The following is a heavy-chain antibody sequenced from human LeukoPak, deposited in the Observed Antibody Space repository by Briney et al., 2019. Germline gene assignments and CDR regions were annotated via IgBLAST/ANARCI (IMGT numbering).Heavy chain of an antibody. Sequence: SETLSLTCTVSGGSISSYYWSWIRQPAGKGLEWIGRIYTSRSTNYNPSLKSRVTMSVDTSKNQFSLKLSSVTAADTAVYYCAREVVGAIPVGIYFDYWGQGTLVTVSS. CDR3: AREVVGAIPVGIYFDY. CDR1: GGSISSYY. D-gene: IGHD1-26*01. J-gene: IGHJ4*02. V-gene: IGHV4-4*07. CDR2: IYTSRST.